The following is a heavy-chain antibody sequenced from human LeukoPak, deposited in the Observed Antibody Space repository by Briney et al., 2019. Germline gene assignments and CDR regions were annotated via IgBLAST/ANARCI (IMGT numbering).Heavy chain of an antibody. CDR3: ARRRWGMVAQLNY. V-gene: IGHV4-34*01. CDR1: GGTFTNYY. CDR2: INHSGST. D-gene: IGHD2-8*01. J-gene: IGHJ4*02. Sequence: PSETLSLTCDVSGGTFTNYYWSWIRQPPGKGLEWIGKINHSGSTNYNPSLKSRVTISVDTSKNQFSLKLSSVTAADTAVYYCARRRWGMVAQLNYWGQGTLVTVSS.